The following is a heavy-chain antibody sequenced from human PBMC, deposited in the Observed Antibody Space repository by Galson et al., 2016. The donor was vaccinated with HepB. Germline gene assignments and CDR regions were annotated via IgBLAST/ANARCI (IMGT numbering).Heavy chain of an antibody. CDR3: VRLSITIGRGIDV. CDR2: IYYAGTT. V-gene: IGHV4-39*02. CDR1: GGSISSTSHF. Sequence: QVQLQESGPGLVKPSETLSLTCSVSGGSISSTSHFWGWIRQSPGKGLEWIGSIYYAGTTYYNPSLKSRVTMSVDTSKNHFSLKVPSVTAADTAVYYCVRLSITIGRGIDVWGQGTTVTVS. D-gene: IGHD3-10*01. J-gene: IGHJ6*02.